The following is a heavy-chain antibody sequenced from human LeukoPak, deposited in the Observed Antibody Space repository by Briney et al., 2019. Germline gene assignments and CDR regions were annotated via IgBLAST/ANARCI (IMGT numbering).Heavy chain of an antibody. CDR1: GGSFSGYY. CDR3: APPPYYCEANGYSVA. V-gene: IGHV4-34*01. D-gene: IGHD3-22*01. Sequence: SETLSLTCAVYGGSFSGYYWSWIRQPPGKGLEWIGEINHSGSTNYNPSLKSRVTISVDTSKNQFSLNLSSVTAADTAVYYCAPPPYYCEANGYSVAWGQGTLVTGSS. CDR2: INHSGST. J-gene: IGHJ5*02.